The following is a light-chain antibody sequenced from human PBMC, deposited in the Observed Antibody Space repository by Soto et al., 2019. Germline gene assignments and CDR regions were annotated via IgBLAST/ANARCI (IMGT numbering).Light chain of an antibody. V-gene: IGLV1-40*01. J-gene: IGLJ2*01. CDR3: QSYESGLRGWI. CDR1: SSNIGAGYD. Sequence: QSVLTQPPSMSGAPGQGVTISCTGSSSNIGAGYDVHWYQQVPGTAPKLLIYANTNRPSGVPDRFSASKSGTSASLAISGLQAEDEADYYCQSYESGLRGWIFGGGTKLTVL. CDR2: ANT.